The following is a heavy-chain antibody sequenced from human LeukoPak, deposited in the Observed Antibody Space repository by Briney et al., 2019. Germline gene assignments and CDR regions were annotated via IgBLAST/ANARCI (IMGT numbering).Heavy chain of an antibody. Sequence: GGSLRLSCAASGFTFSSYAMHWVRQAPGKGLEWVAVISYDGSNKYYADSVKGRFTISRDNSKNTLYLQMNSLRADDTAIYYCARNQQLGGHSYYYYGMDVWGQGTTVTVSS. J-gene: IGHJ6*02. CDR1: GFTFSSYA. D-gene: IGHD3-16*01. CDR2: ISYDGSNK. V-gene: IGHV3-30-3*01. CDR3: ARNQQLGGHSYYYYGMDV.